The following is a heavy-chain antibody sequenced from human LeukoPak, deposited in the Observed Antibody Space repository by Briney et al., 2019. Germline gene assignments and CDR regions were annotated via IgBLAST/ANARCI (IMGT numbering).Heavy chain of an antibody. CDR1: GFTFSRCG. CDR2: ITGAGTNT. CDR3: AKRTDGDVHSPYDY. D-gene: IGHD5-18*01. V-gene: IGHV3-23*01. Sequence: GGSLRLSCAASGFTFSRCGMNWVRQAPGKGLEWVSIITGAGTNTAYADSVKGRFTISRDNSKNTVYLQMSSVRVQDTAVYYRAKRTDGDVHSPYDYWGQGTLVNVSS. J-gene: IGHJ4*02.